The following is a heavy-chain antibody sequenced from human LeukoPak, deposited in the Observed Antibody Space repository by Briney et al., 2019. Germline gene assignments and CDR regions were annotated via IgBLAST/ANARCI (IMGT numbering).Heavy chain of an antibody. CDR1: GDSISDGDFH. V-gene: IGHV4-30-4*01. D-gene: IGHD6-6*01. J-gene: IGHJ6*02. Sequence: SETLSLTCTVSGDSISDGDFHWSWTRQPPGKGLEWIGHIYFSGSTHYNPSLQSRVTLSVDTSKNQFSLKLSSVTAADTAIYYCARDREQLVLPYYHGMDVWGQGATVTVSS. CDR2: IYFSGST. CDR3: ARDREQLVLPYYHGMDV.